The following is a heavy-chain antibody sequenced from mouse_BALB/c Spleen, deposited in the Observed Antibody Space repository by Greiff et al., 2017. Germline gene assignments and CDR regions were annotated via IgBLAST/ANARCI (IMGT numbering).Heavy chain of an antibody. CDR2: IRLKSNNYAT. D-gene: IGHD2-3*01. CDR3: TRGGVYDGYFFDY. Sequence: EVKLVESGGGLVQPGGSMKLSCVASGFTFSNYWMNWVRQSPEKGLEWVAEIRLKSNNYATHYAKSVKGRFTISRDDSKSSVYLQMNNLRAEDTGIDSCTRGGVYDGYFFDYWGQGTTLTVSS. CDR1: GFTFSNYW. V-gene: IGHV6-6*02. J-gene: IGHJ2*01.